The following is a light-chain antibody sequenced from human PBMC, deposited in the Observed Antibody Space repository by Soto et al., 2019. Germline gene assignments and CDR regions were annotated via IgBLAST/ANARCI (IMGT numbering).Light chain of an antibody. CDR3: SSYAGTNNRYV. CDR1: GSDIGGYNF. J-gene: IGLJ1*01. CDR2: EVN. Sequence: QSVLTQPPSASGSPGQSVTISCTGTGSDIGGYNFVSWYQQHPGKVPKLIIYEVNTRPSGVPDRFSGSKSGNTASRTVTGLQADDEADYYCSSYAGTNNRYVFGTGTKLTVL. V-gene: IGLV2-8*01.